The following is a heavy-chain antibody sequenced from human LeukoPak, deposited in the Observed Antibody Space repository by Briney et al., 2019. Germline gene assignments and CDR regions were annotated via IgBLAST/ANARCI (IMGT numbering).Heavy chain of an antibody. D-gene: IGHD3-3*01. CDR2: IYYSGST. J-gene: IGHJ4*02. CDR1: GGSISSYY. V-gene: IGHV4-59*01. CDR3: ARVWSGYPYYFDY. Sequence: SETLSLTCTVSGGSISSYYWSWIRQPPGKGLEWIGYIYYSGSTNYNPSLKSRVTISVDTSKNQFSLKLSSVTAADTAVYYCARVWSGYPYYFDYWGQGTLVTASS.